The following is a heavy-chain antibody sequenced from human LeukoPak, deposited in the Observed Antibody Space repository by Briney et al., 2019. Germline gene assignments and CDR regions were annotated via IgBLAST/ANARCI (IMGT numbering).Heavy chain of an antibody. CDR3: VRGKANYGSGSDV. CDR1: GFAFSRHN. D-gene: IGHD3-10*01. J-gene: IGHJ6*04. CDR2: ISSSSSYI. Sequence: GSLRLSCAASGFAFSRHNMNWVRQAPGKGLEWVSSISSSSSYIYYADSVKGRFTISRDNARNSLYLQMNSLRAEDTAVYYCVRGKANYGSGSDVWGKGTTVTVSS. V-gene: IGHV3-21*01.